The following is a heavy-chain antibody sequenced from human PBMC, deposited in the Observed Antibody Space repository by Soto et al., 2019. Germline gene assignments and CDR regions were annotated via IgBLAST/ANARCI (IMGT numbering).Heavy chain of an antibody. Sequence: SETLSLTCTVSGDSISSSSYYWGWLCQPPGKGLEWIGSIYYSGSTYYNPSLKSRVTISVDTSKNQFSLKLSSVTAADTAVYYCARKTGIAAAGTDDYYYCGMDVWGQGTTVS. CDR1: GDSISSSSYY. J-gene: IGHJ6*01. D-gene: IGHD6-13*01. CDR3: ARKTGIAAAGTDDYYYCGMDV. CDR2: IYYSGST. V-gene: IGHV4-39*01.